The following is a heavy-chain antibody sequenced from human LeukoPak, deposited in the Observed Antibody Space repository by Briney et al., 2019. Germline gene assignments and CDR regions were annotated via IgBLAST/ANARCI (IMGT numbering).Heavy chain of an antibody. V-gene: IGHV3-21*01. CDR2: ISSSSYI. CDR3: ASGLLTWWFDP. Sequence: GGSLRLPCAASGFTFSSYSMNWVRQAPGKGLEWVSSISSSSYIYYADSVKGRFTISRDNAKNSLYLQMNSLRAEDTAVYYCASGLLTWWFDPWGQGTLVTVSS. D-gene: IGHD4/OR15-4a*01. J-gene: IGHJ5*02. CDR1: GFTFSSYS.